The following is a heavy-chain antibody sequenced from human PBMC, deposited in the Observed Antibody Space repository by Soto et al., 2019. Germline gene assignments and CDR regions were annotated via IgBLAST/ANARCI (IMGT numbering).Heavy chain of an antibody. CDR2: VHYSGST. CDR3: AREASEQLGSIDY. CDR1: GTSIDHFY. V-gene: IGHV4-59*01. J-gene: IGHJ4*02. Sequence: SETLSLTCSVSGTSIDHFYWIWLRQPPGKGLEWIGFVHYSGSTSYNPSLKSRVTISVDRTKNQFSLNPTSMTAADTAIYYCAREASEQLGSIDYWGQGTLVTVSS. D-gene: IGHD6-6*01.